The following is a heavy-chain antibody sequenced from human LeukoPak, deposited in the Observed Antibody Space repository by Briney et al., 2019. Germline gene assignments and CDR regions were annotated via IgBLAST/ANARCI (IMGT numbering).Heavy chain of an antibody. J-gene: IGHJ4*02. CDR1: GASISSYY. D-gene: IGHD3-22*01. CDR3: ARENPSGYYNRPIDY. Sequence: PSETLSLVCTVSGASISSYYWSWIRQPPGKGLEWIEDIYYSGSIKYNPSLKSRVTMSVDTSKNQFSLKLSSVTAADTAIYYCARENPSGYYNRPIDYWGQGTLVTVSS. V-gene: IGHV4-59*01. CDR2: IYYSGSI.